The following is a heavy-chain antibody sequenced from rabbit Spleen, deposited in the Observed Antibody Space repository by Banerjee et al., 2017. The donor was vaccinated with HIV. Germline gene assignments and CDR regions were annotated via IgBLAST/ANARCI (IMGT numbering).Heavy chain of an antibody. J-gene: IGHJ4*01. D-gene: IGHD4-1*01. CDR2: IDPVFGIT. Sequence: QEQLVESGGGLVQPGGSLKLSCKASGFDFNSYGVSWVRQVPGKGLEWIGYIDPVFGITYYANWVNGRCTISSHNAQNTLLLQLNSLTAADTATYFGVREVAGGIGWNFSLWGPGTLVTVS. CDR1: GFDFNSYG. V-gene: IGHV1S47*01. CDR3: VREVAGGIGWNFSL.